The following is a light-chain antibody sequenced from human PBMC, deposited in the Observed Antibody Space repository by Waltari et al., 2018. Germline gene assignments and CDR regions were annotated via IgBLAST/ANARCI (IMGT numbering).Light chain of an antibody. CDR2: EAS. J-gene: IGKJ5*01. V-gene: IGKV3-11*01. Sequence: EIVLTQSPATLSLSPGERATLSCRASQSVSRSLAWYKHKPGQAPSLLIYEASNRATGIPALFSGSWSGTDLTLTISSLEPVDFAVYYCQQRSNCPPVTFGQGTQLEIK. CDR3: QQRSNCPPVT. CDR1: QSVSRS.